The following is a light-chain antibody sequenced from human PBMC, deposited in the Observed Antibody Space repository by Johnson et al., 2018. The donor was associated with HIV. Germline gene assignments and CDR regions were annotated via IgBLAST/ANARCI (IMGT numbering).Light chain of an antibody. CDR2: EST. V-gene: IGLV1-51*02. CDR3: GTWDSSLNVDHV. Sequence: QSVLTQPPSVSAAPGQKVTISCSGSSSNIGNNYVSWYQQLPGTAPKLLIYESTNRPSGIPDRFSGSKSGTSATLGITGLQTGDEADYYCGTWDSSLNVDHVFGTGTKVIVL. J-gene: IGLJ1*01. CDR1: SSNIGNNY.